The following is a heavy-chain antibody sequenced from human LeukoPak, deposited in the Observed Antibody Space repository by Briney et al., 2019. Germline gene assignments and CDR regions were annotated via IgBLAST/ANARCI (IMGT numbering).Heavy chain of an antibody. CDR1: SGSISSGGYS. CDR2: IYYSGST. J-gene: IGHJ4*02. V-gene: IGHV4-30-4*07. CDR3: ARGTTMVRGVMFDY. Sequence: PSETLSLTCAVSSGSISSGGYSWRWIRQPPGKGLEWIGYIYYSGSTYYNPSLKSRVTISVDTSKNQFSLKLSSVTAADTAVYYCARGTTMVRGVMFDYWGQGTLVTVSS. D-gene: IGHD3-10*01.